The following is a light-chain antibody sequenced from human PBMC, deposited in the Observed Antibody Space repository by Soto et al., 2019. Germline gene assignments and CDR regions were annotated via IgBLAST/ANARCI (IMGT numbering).Light chain of an antibody. V-gene: IGLV2-14*03. Sequence: QSALTQPASVSGSPGQSITISCTGTSSDVGGYNFVSWYQHHPGRAPKLMIYDVTNRPSGVSNRFSGSKSGNTASLTISGLQAEDEADYYCSSYTSNNTPHVFGTGTKLTVL. CDR1: SSDVGGYNF. J-gene: IGLJ1*01. CDR2: DVT. CDR3: SSYTSNNTPHV.